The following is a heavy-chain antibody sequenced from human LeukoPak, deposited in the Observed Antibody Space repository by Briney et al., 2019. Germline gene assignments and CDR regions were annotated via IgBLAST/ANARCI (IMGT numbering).Heavy chain of an antibody. Sequence: ASVKVSCKASGYTFTSYDINWVRQATGQGLEWMGWMNPNSGNTGYAQKFQGRVTITRNTSISTAYMELSSLRSEDTAVYYCARLKGNWNYKVPAGYSSGWYQNELDVWGQGTLVTVSS. V-gene: IGHV1-8*03. J-gene: IGHJ4*02. CDR2: MNPNSGNT. CDR3: ARLKGNWNYKVPAGYSSGWYQNELDV. D-gene: IGHD6-19*01. CDR1: GYTFTSYD.